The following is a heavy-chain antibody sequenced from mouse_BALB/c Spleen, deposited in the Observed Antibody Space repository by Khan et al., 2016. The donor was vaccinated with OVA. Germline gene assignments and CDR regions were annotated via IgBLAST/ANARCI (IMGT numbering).Heavy chain of an antibody. CDR2: ISYSGRT. D-gene: IGHD1-1*01. J-gene: IGHJ2*01. CDR1: GYSITSDYA. V-gene: IGHV3-2*02. CDR3: AIAGTITTVVATDFDY. Sequence: EVELVESGPGLVKPSQSLSLTCTVTGYSITSDYAWNWIRQFPGNKLEWMGYISYSGRTSYNPSLKSRISIPRDTSQTQFFLQFNSVNTEATATYYCAIAGTITTVVATDFDYWGQGTTLTVSS.